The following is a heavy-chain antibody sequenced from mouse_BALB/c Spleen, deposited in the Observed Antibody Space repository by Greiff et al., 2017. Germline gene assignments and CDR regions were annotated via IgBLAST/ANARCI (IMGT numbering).Heavy chain of an antibody. CDR2: INPSNGRT. Sequence: QVQLQQSGAELVKPGASVKLSCKASGYTFTSYWMHWVKQRPGQGLEWIGEINPSNGRTNYNEKFKSKATLTVDKSSSTAYMQLSSLTSEDSAVYYCARDGNYFDYWGQGTTLTVSS. J-gene: IGHJ2*01. V-gene: IGHV1S81*02. CDR3: ARDGNYFDY. D-gene: IGHD2-1*01. CDR1: GYTFTSYW.